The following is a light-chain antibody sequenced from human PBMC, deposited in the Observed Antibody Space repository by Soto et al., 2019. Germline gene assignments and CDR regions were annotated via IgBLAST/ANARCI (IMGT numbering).Light chain of an antibody. CDR2: YAS. CDR3: QQYDKWPHT. J-gene: IGKJ2*01. Sequence: EMVMTQSPATLSVSPGERATLSCRASQNLSRNLAWYQQQPGQAPRLLIFYASTRATGIPARFSGRGYGTDFTLTISSLQSEDFAVYYCQQYDKWPHTFGQGTKLEIK. V-gene: IGKV3-15*01. CDR1: QNLSRN.